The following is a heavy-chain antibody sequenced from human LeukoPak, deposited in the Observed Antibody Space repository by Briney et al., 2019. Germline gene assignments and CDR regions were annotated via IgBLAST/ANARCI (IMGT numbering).Heavy chain of an antibody. CDR3: ARDGSAAGMDY. V-gene: IGHV4-59*01. CDR2: IYYSGST. CDR1: GGSISSYY. Sequence: SETLSLTCTVSGGSISSYYWSWIRQPPGKGLEWIGYIYYSGSTNCNPSLKSRVTISVDTSKNQFSLKLSSVTAADTAVYYCARDGSAAGMDYWGQGTLVTVSS. J-gene: IGHJ4*02. D-gene: IGHD6-13*01.